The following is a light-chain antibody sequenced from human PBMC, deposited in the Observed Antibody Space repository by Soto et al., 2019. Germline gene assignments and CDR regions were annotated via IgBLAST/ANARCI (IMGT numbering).Light chain of an antibody. V-gene: IGLV2-8*01. CDR3: SSYAGYTLSV. CDR2: EVS. CDR1: SSDVGGYNY. J-gene: IGLJ1*01. Sequence: QSVLTQPPSASGSPGQSVTISCTGTSSDVGGYNYVSWYQQHPGKAPKLMIYEVSKRPSGVPDRFSGSKSGNTASLTVSGLQAEDEADYYCSSYAGYTLSVFGTGTKLTVL.